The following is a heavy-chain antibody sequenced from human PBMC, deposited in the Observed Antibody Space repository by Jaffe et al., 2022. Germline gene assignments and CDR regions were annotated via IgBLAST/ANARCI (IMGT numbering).Heavy chain of an antibody. CDR1: GGSFSGYY. CDR3: ARGREEPGDIVVVPAAKNYYYYMDV. J-gene: IGHJ6*03. CDR2: INHSGST. D-gene: IGHD2-2*01. V-gene: IGHV4-34*01. Sequence: QVQLQQWGAGLLKPSETLSLTCAVYGGSFSGYYWSWIRQPPGKGLEWIGEINHSGSTNYNPSLKSRVTISVDTSKNQFSLKLSSVTAADTAVYYCARGREEPGDIVVVPAAKNYYYYMDVWGKGTTVTVSS.